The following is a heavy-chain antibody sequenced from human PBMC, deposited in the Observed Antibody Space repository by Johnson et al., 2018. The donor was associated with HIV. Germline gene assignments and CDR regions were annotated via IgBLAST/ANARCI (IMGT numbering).Heavy chain of an antibody. V-gene: IGHV3-11*04. J-gene: IGHJ3*02. CDR1: GFTFSDYY. Sequence: QVQLVESGGGLVQPGGSLRLSCAASGFTFSDYYMSWIRQAPGKGLEWVSYISSSGSTIYYADSVKGRFTISRDNAKNSLYLQMNSLRAEDTAVYYCASPEAPYYDILTGYYAAFDIWGQGTMVTVSS. CDR2: ISSSGSTI. CDR3: ASPEAPYYDILTGYYAAFDI. D-gene: IGHD3-9*01.